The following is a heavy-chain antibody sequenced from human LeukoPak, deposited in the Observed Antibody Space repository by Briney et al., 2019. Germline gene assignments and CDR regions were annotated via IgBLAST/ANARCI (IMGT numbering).Heavy chain of an antibody. CDR1: GFTFSSYW. Sequence: PGGSLRLSCAASGFTFSSYWMHWVRQAPGKGLEWVANIKQDGSEKYYVDSVKGRITISRDNARNSMELQMNSLRVEDTAVYNCAKVAKYYYGSETYYSFEQWGQGTPVTASS. V-gene: IGHV3-7*01. D-gene: IGHD3-10*01. J-gene: IGHJ4*02. CDR2: IKQDGSEK. CDR3: AKVAKYYYGSETYYSFEQ.